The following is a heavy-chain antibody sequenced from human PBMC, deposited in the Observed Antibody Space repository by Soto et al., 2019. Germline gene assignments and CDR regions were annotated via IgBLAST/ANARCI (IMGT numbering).Heavy chain of an antibody. V-gene: IGHV3-23*01. J-gene: IGHJ4*01. CDR3: VRKYPGTRPFDY. Sequence: LRLSCAASGFTFNSYAMNWVRQAPGKGLAWVSAIGTDSNTYYADSVKGRFTISRDNSRTTVYLQMNSLRAEDTALYYCVRKYPGTRPFDYWGQGTLVTVSS. CDR2: IGTDSNT. CDR1: GFTFNSYA. D-gene: IGHD6-6*01.